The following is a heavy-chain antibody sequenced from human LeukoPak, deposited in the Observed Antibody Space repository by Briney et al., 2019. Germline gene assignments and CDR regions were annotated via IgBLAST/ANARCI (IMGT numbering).Heavy chain of an antibody. CDR1: GFTFSSYW. CDR3: ARDLVGSCLDY. CDR2: IKQDGSEK. D-gene: IGHD2-15*01. Sequence: GGSLRLSCAASGFTFSSYWMSWVRQAPGKGVEWVANIKQDGSEKYYVDSVKGGFTISRDNAKNSLYLQMNSLRAEDTAVYYCARDLVGSCLDYWGQGTLVTVSS. V-gene: IGHV3-7*01. J-gene: IGHJ4*02.